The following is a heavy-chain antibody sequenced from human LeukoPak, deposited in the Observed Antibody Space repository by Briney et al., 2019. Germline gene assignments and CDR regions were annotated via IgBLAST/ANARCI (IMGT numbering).Heavy chain of an antibody. D-gene: IGHD3-22*01. Sequence: GRSLRLSCVVSGFTFGDYAMSWVRQARGKGLEWVGFIRSKTYGGTTEYAASVKGRFTISRDDSKSIAYLQMNSLKTEDTAVYYCTRDYFDSSGYYYGFDYWGQGTLVTVSS. CDR3: TRDYFDSSGYYYGFDY. V-gene: IGHV3-49*04. CDR2: IRSKTYGGTT. J-gene: IGHJ4*02. CDR1: GFTFGDYA.